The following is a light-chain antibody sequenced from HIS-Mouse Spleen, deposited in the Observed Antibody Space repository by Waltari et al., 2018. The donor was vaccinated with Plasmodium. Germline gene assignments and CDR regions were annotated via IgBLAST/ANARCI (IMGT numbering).Light chain of an antibody. CDR3: YSTDSSGNHRV. Sequence: SYELTQPPSVSVSPGQTARITCSGDALPKKYAYWYQQKSGQGPVLVNYEDSKRTSGFPERFSVSSSGTIATLTISGAQVEDEADYYCYSTDSSGNHRVFGGGTKLTVL. CDR1: ALPKKY. V-gene: IGLV3-10*01. J-gene: IGLJ3*02. CDR2: EDS.